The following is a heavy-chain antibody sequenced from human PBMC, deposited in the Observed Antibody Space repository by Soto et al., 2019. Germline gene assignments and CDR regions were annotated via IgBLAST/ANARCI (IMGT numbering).Heavy chain of an antibody. J-gene: IGHJ5*02. CDR1: GGSISSYY. D-gene: IGHD3-10*01. V-gene: IGHV4-59*01. Sequence: QVQLQESGPGLVKPSETLSLTCTVSGGSISSYYWSWIRQPPGKGLEWIGYIYYSGSTNYNPSLKSRVTISVDTSKNQFSRKLSSVTAADTAVYYCARDQGYYGSGWGWIDPWGQGTLVTVSS. CDR3: ARDQGYYGSGWGWIDP. CDR2: IYYSGST.